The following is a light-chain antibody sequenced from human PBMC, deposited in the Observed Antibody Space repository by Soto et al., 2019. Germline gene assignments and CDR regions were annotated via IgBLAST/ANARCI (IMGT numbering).Light chain of an antibody. CDR3: QSTDSSGTSVV. J-gene: IGLJ2*01. CDR1: ALPKQY. CDR2: KDT. V-gene: IGLV3-25*03. Sequence: SYELTQPPSVSVSPGQTARITCSGDALPKQYAYWYQQKPGQAPVLVISKDTERPSGIPERFSGSTSGATVTLTISGVQAEDEADYYCQSTDSSGTSVVFCGGTKLTVL.